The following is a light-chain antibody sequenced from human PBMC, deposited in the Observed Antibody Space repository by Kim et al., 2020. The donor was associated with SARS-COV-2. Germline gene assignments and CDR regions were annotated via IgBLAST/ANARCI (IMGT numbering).Light chain of an antibody. Sequence: GHKVTISCTGRSTNIGNNYVSWDQQLPGTAPQLLIYDNNKRPSGIPVRFSGSKSGTSATLGITGLQTGDEADYYCGTWDSSLSAVVFGGGTQLTVL. CDR2: DNN. CDR1: STNIGNNY. V-gene: IGLV1-51*01. CDR3: GTWDSSLSAVV. J-gene: IGLJ2*01.